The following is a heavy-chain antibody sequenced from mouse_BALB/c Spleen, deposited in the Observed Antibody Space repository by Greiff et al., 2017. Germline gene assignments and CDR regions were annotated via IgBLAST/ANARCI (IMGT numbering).Heavy chain of an antibody. CDR3: ARGGTEVFDY. CDR1: GFSLTSYG. CDR2: IWSGGST. J-gene: IGHJ2*01. D-gene: IGHD4-1*01. V-gene: IGHV2-4-1*01. Sequence: QVQLQQSGPGLVQPSQSLSITCTVSGFSLTSYGVHWVRQSPGKGLEWLGVIWSGGSTDYNAAFISRLSISKDNSKSQVFFKMNSLQADDTAIYYCARGGTEVFDYWGQGTTLTVSS.